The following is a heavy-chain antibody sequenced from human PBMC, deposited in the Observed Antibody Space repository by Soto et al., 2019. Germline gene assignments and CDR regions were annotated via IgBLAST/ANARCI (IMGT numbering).Heavy chain of an antibody. J-gene: IGHJ4*02. CDR2: IIPIFGTA. CDR1: GGTFSSYA. D-gene: IGHD2-15*01. Sequence: QVQLVQSGAEVKKPGSSVKVSGKASGGTFSSYAISWVRQAPGQGLEWMGGIIPIFGTANYAQKFQGRVTITADESTSTAYMELSSLRSEDTAVYYCASQYRTPSGGSSTFDYWGQGTLVTVSS. V-gene: IGHV1-69*01. CDR3: ASQYRTPSGGSSTFDY.